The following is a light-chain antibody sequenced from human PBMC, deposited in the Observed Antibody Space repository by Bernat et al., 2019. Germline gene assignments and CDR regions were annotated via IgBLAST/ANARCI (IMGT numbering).Light chain of an antibody. Sequence: QSVLTQPPSASGTPGQRVTISCSGSSSDIGSNSVTWYQQFPGTAPKVLMYATNERPSWVPDRFSGSKLGTSAYLAISGLLSDDEADYYCAAWDDSLNGWVFGGGTKLTVL. CDR3: AAWDDSLNGWV. CDR1: SSDIGSNS. J-gene: IGLJ3*02. V-gene: IGLV1-44*01. CDR2: ATN.